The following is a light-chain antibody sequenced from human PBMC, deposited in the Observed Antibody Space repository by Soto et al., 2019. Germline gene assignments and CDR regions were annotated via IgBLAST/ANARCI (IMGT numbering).Light chain of an antibody. CDR1: SSDVGGYNY. V-gene: IGLV2-8*01. Sequence: QSALTQPPSASGSPGQSVTISCTGTSSDVGGYNYVSWYQQHPGKAPQLVIYGVNKRASGVPDRFSGSKSGNTASLTVSGLQAEDEADDYCCSYSGSNILYFFGTGTKLTVL. CDR3: CSYSGSNILYF. J-gene: IGLJ1*01. CDR2: GVN.